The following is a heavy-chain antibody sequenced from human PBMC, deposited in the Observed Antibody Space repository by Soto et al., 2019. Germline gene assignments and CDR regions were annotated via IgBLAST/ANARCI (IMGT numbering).Heavy chain of an antibody. D-gene: IGHD6-13*01. CDR1: GGTFSSHA. CDR3: AREYRCWYPYYYYGMVL. V-gene: IGHV1-69*13. CDR2: IIPIFGTA. Sequence: AVKVSWKSSGGTFSSHAISWVRQAPGQGLEWMGGIIPIFGTANYAQKFQGRVTITADESTSTAYMELSSLRSEDTAVYYCAREYRCWYPYYYYGMVLWGQGPTVTVSS. J-gene: IGHJ6*02.